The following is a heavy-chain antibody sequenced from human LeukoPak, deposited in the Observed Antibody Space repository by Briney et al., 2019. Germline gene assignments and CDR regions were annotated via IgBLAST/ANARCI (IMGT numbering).Heavy chain of an antibody. J-gene: IGHJ4*02. V-gene: IGHV4-30-4*08. CDR1: GGSISSGDYY. Sequence: TLSLTCTVSGGSISSGDYYWSWIRQPPGKGLEWIGYIYYSGSTYYNPSLKSRVTISVDTSKNQFSLKLSSVTAADTAVYHCASCSGGSCYVMVYWGQGTLVTVSS. CDR2: IYYSGST. CDR3: ASCSGGSCYVMVY. D-gene: IGHD2-15*01.